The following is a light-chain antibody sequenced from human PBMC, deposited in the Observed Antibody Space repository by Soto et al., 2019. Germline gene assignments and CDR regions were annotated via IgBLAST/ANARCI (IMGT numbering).Light chain of an antibody. CDR2: DVS. V-gene: IGKV1-5*01. CDR1: QSVSGW. CDR3: QKYNSFWT. J-gene: IGKJ1*01. Sequence: DIQMTQSPSALSASVGDTVTITCRASQSVSGWLARYQQKPGKAPKLLIYDVSALPRGVPPRFSGSGSGTQFTLTISSLQPEDFATYYCQKYNSFWTFGQGTKVDIK.